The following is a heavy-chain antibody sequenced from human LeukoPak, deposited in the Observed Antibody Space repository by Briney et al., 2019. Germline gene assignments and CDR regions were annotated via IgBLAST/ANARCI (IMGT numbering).Heavy chain of an antibody. CDR1: GGSFSGYY. V-gene: IGHV4-34*01. Sequence: PSETLSLTCAVYGGSFSGYYWSWIRQPPGKGLEWIEEINHSGSTNYNPSLKSRVTISVDTSKNQFSLKLSSVTAADTAVYYCARGRPSIVMITFGGVIPFDYWGQGTLVTVSS. CDR3: ARGRPSIVMITFGGVIPFDY. D-gene: IGHD3-16*02. CDR2: INHSGST. J-gene: IGHJ4*02.